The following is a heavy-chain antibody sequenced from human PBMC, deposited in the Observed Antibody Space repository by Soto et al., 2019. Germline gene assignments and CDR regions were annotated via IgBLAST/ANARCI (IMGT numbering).Heavy chain of an antibody. CDR1: GFTFSSYA. J-gene: IGHJ3*02. D-gene: IGHD1-26*01. V-gene: IGHV3-23*01. CDR3: AKELVGGSYFGDAFDI. Sequence: SLRLSCAASGFTFSSYAMSWVRQAPGKGLEWVSAISGSGGSTYYADSVKGRFTISRDNSKNTLYLQMNSLRAEDTAVYYCAKELVGGSYFGDAFDIWGQGTMVTV. CDR2: ISGSGGST.